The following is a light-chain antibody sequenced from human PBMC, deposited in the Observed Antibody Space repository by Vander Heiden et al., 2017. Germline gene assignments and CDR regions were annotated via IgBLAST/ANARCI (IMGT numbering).Light chain of an antibody. CDR2: KAS. J-gene: IGKJ1*01. CDR1: QSISNC. V-gene: IGKV1-5*03. CDR3: QQYNSYPWT. Sequence: DIQMTQSPSSLSASVGDRVTITCRASQSISNCLAWYQQKRGKAPKLLIYKASSLESGAPSRFSGSGSGTEFTLTISSLQPDDFATYYCQQYNSYPWTFGQGTKVEIK.